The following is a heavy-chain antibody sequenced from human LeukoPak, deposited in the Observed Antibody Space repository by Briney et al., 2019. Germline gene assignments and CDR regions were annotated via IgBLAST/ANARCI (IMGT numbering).Heavy chain of an antibody. CDR2: ISWNSGKI. Sequence: PGESLRLSCAASGFTFEDYAMHWVRQAPGKGLEWVSGISWNSGKIVYADSVKGRFAISRDNAKNSLLLQMNSVRGFDSGFYYCVKEYYRRAFYSFFGKRGQRSLVTVSS. CDR3: VKEYYRRAFYSFFGK. V-gene: IGHV3-9*01. D-gene: IGHD3-3*01. J-gene: IGHJ4*02. CDR1: GFTFEDYA.